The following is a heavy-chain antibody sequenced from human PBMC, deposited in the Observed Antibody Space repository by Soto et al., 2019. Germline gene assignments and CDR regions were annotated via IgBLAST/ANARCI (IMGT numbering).Heavy chain of an antibody. V-gene: IGHV4-31*03. CDR3: ARDSVGATIYYYYGMDV. D-gene: IGHD1-26*01. CDR1: GGSISSGGYY. J-gene: IGHJ6*02. CDR2: IYYSGST. Sequence: SETLSLTCTVSGGSISSGGYYWSWIRQHPGKGLEWIGYIYYSGSTYYNPSLKSRVTISVDTSKNQFSLKLSSVTAADTAVYYCARDSVGATIYYYYGMDVWGQGTTVTVSS.